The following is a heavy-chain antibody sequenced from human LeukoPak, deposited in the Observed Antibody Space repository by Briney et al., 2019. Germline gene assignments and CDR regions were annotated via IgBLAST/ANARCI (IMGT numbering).Heavy chain of an antibody. Sequence: SGGSLRLSCAASGFTVSSNYMNWVRQAPGKGLEWVSVIYSGGSTYYADSVKGRFTISRDNSKNTLYLQMNSLRAEDTAVYYCARLEQWPTIYFDYWGQGTLVTVSS. CDR3: ARLEQWPTIYFDY. CDR2: IYSGGST. V-gene: IGHV3-53*01. J-gene: IGHJ4*02. CDR1: GFTVSSNY. D-gene: IGHD6-19*01.